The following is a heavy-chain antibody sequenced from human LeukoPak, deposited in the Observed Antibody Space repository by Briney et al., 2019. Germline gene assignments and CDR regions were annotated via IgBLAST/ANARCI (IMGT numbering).Heavy chain of an antibody. CDR1: GFTFSSYE. V-gene: IGHV3-48*03. D-gene: IGHD6-13*01. Sequence: GGSLRLSCAASGFTFSSYEMNWVRQAPGKGLEWVSYISSSGSTIYYADSVKGRFTISRDNAKNSLYLQMNSLRAEDTAVYYCAKDALGWQQLVYYYMDVWGKGTTVTVSS. J-gene: IGHJ6*03. CDR3: AKDALGWQQLVYYYMDV. CDR2: ISSSGSTI.